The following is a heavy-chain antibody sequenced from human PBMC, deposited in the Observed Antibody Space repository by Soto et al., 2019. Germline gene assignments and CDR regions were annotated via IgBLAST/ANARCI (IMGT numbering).Heavy chain of an antibody. V-gene: IGHV4-34*01. CDR1: GGSFSGYY. CDR3: ARGGRSSGSLYRRNWYFDL. Sequence: QVQLQQWGAGLLKPSETLSLTCAVYGGSFSGYYWSWIRQPPGKGLEGSGEINHSGSTNYNPSLKSRVTISVDTSKHQFSLKLSSVTAADTAVYYCARGGRSSGSLYRRNWYFDLWGRGTLVTVSS. CDR2: INHSGST. D-gene: IGHD6-19*01. J-gene: IGHJ2*01.